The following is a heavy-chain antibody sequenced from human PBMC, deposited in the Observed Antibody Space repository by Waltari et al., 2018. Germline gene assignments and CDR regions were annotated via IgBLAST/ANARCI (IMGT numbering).Heavy chain of an antibody. CDR1: GGSFSGSY. CDR2: INHSGST. D-gene: IGHD2-15*01. J-gene: IGHJ3*02. V-gene: IGHV4-34*01. CDR3: AREGIVVVVAATSSIAAFDI. Sequence: QVQLQQWGAGLLKPSETLSLTCAVYGGSFSGSYWSWIRQPPGKGPEWIGEINHSGSTNYNPSLKSRVTISVDTSKNQFSLKLSSVTAADTAVYYCAREGIVVVVAATSSIAAFDIWGQGTMVTVSS.